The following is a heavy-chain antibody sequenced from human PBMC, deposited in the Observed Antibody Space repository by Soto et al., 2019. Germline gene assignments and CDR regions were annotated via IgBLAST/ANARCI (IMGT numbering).Heavy chain of an antibody. V-gene: IGHV3-9*01. CDR3: AKDLYSNYGDAFDI. CDR2: ISWNSDNI. CDR1: GFTFDDYA. Sequence: EVQLLESGGGLVQPGGSLRLSCAASGFTFDDYAMHWVRQAPGKGLEWVSGISWNSDNIVYADSVKGRFTISRDNAKNSLYLQMNSLRGEDTALYYCAKDLYSNYGDAFDIWGQGTMVTVSS. J-gene: IGHJ3*02. D-gene: IGHD4-4*01.